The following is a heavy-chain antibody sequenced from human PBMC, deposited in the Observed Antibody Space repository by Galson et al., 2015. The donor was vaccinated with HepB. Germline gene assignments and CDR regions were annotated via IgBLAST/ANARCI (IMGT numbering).Heavy chain of an antibody. CDR3: ARAPDPPDYGDLYYFDY. CDR2: ISYDGSNK. D-gene: IGHD4-17*01. J-gene: IGHJ4*02. V-gene: IGHV3-30*04. Sequence: SLRLSCAASGFTFSSYAMHWVRQAPGKGLEWVAVISYDGSNKYYADSVKGRFTISRDNSKNTLYLQMNSLRAEDTAVYYCARAPDPPDYGDLYYFDYWGQGTLVTVSS. CDR1: GFTFSSYA.